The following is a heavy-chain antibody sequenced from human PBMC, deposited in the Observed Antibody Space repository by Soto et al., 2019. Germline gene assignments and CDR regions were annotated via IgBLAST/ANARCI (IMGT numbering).Heavy chain of an antibody. Sequence: EVQLVESGGGLVQPGRSLRLSCAAYGFTFDDYAMHWVRQAPGKGLEWVSGISWNSGSIGYADSVKGRFTISRDNDKNSLCPQMNTLRAEDTESYSCANVTSPGIAAADLNLCYYFDYWGHGTLVIVSS. CDR2: ISWNSGSI. CDR3: ANVTSPGIAAADLNLCYYFDY. J-gene: IGHJ4*01. D-gene: IGHD6-13*01. V-gene: IGHV3-9*01. CDR1: GFTFDDYA.